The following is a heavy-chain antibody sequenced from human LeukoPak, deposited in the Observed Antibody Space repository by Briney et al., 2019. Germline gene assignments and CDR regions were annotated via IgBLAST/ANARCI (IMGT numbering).Heavy chain of an antibody. CDR2: INPNSGGT. J-gene: IGHJ4*02. V-gene: IGHV1-2*02. CDR3: ARGELLYKTPTLPPDY. Sequence: ASVKVSCKASGYTFTDYYIHWVRQAPGQGLEWMGWINPNSGGTDSAQKFQGRVTMTRDTSISTAHMELSRLRSGDTAVYYCARGELLYKTPTLPPDYWGQGTLVTVSS. CDR1: GYTFTDYY. D-gene: IGHD1-26*01.